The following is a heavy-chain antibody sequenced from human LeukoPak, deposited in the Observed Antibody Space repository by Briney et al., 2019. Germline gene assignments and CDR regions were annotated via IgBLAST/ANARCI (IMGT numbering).Heavy chain of an antibody. J-gene: IGHJ4*02. Sequence: GGSLRLSCAASGFTFNNYDMQWVRQAPGKGLEWVAIISYDGSNKYYADSVKGRFTISRDNSKNTLYLQLNSLGAEDTAVYYCARDESKYCGGDCYLGDWGQGTLVTVSS. CDR3: ARDESKYCGGDCYLGD. CDR1: GFTFNNYD. V-gene: IGHV3-30-3*01. CDR2: ISYDGSNK. D-gene: IGHD2-21*02.